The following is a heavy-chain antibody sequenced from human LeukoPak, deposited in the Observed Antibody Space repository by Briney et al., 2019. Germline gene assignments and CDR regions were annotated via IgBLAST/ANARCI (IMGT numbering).Heavy chain of an antibody. CDR1: GYTFTGYY. D-gene: IGHD2-15*01. CDR2: INPNSGGT. CDR3: ARRNCSGGSCYFVYDP. V-gene: IGHV1-2*02. J-gene: IGHJ5*02. Sequence: GASVKVSCKASGYTFTGYYMHWVRQAPGQGLEWMGWINPNSGGTNYAQKFQGRVTMTRDTSSSTAYMELSRLRSDETAVYYRARRNCSGGSCYFVYDPWGQGTLVTVSS.